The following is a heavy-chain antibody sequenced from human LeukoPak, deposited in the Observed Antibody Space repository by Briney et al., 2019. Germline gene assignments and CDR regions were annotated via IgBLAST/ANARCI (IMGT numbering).Heavy chain of an antibody. D-gene: IGHD2/OR15-2a*01. V-gene: IGHV4-39*01. CDR3: ARIIVVTSTDYLDS. CDR2: IFYSGIT. Sequence: SETLSLTCTVSGGSISGTLYYWGWIRQPPGKGLEWFGSIFYSGITYYNPSLQSRVTISVDASKSQFSLHLSSVTAADTALYYCARIIVVTSTDYLDSWGQGTLVTVSS. CDR1: GGSISGTLYY. J-gene: IGHJ4*02.